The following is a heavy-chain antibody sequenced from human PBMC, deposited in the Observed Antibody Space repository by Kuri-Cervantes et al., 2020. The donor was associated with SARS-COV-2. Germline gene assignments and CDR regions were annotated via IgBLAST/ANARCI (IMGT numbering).Heavy chain of an antibody. J-gene: IGHJ4*02. CDR3: ANAYGIGVLVD. CDR2: ISGSGDNT. D-gene: IGHD1-26*01. V-gene: IGHV3-23*01. CDR1: RFTFNNYS. Sequence: GGSLRPSCSASRFTFNNYSMSWVRLVQGKELEWVSGISGSGDNTYYADSVKGRFTTSRDNFKNTGYLQMNSLRAEDTAVYYCANAYGIGVLVDWGQGILVTVSS.